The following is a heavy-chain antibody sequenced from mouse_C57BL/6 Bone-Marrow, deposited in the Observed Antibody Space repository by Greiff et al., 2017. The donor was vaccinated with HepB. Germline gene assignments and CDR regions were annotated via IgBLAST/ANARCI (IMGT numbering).Heavy chain of an antibody. CDR3: ARHPPLFYAMDY. CDR1: GFNIKDYY. V-gene: IGHV14-2*01. J-gene: IGHJ4*01. CDR2: IEPEDGET. Sequence: EVKLVESGAELVKPGASVKLSCTASGFNIKDYYMHWVKQRTEQGLEWLGRIEPEDGETKYAPTFPGKATITADTSSNTAYLQLSSLTSEDTTVYDGARHPPLFYAMDYWGQGTSVTVSS.